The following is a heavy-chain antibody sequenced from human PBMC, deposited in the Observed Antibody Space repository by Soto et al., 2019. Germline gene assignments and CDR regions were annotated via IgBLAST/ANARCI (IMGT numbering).Heavy chain of an antibody. CDR2: ITYSGNT. J-gene: IGHJ5*02. D-gene: IGHD2-8*01. V-gene: IGHV4-30-4*01. Sequence: PSETLSLTCTVSGGSINNAEDNWTWIRQPPGKGLEYIGYITYSGNTFYKSSLKSRIKMSVDTSKSQFSLKLSSVTAADTAVYYCARGYGEPTSYCTNGVCNGWFDPWGQGTLVTVSS. CDR3: ARGYGEPTSYCTNGVCNGWFDP. CDR1: GGSINNAEDN.